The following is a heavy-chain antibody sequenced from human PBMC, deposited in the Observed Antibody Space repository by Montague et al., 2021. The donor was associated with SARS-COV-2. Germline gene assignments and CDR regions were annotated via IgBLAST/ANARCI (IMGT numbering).Heavy chain of an antibody. CDR3: ARAVPYVFRPLKYFDY. V-gene: IGHV3-48*03. CDR2: ISSSGSTI. Sequence: SLRLSCAASGFIFSSYEMNWVRQAPGKGLEWVSYISSSGSTIYYADSVKGRFTISRDNAKNSLYLQMNSLRAEDTAVYYCARAVPYVFRPLKYFDYWGQGTLVTVSS. D-gene: IGHD3-16*01. J-gene: IGHJ4*02. CDR1: GFIFSSYE.